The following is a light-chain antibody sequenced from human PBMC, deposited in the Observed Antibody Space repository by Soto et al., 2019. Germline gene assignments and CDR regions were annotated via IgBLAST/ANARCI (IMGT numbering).Light chain of an antibody. CDR3: QQSVSSPYT. CDR1: QSVSSSY. Sequence: EIVLTQSPGTLPLSPGERATLSCRASQSVSSSYLAWYQQRPGQAPRLLIYGASSRATGIPDRFSGTGFGTDFTLTISRLEPEDFAVYSCQQSVSSPYTFGQGTKLEIK. CDR2: GAS. J-gene: IGKJ2*01. V-gene: IGKV3-20*01.